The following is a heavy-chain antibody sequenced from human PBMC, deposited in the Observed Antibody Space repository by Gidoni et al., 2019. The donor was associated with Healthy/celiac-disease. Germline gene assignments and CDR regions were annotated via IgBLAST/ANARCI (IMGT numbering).Heavy chain of an antibody. J-gene: IGHJ4*02. CDR2: IYWDDDK. Sequence: QITLKESGPTLVKPTQTLTLTCTFSGFSLSTSGVGVGWIRQPPGKALEWLALIYWDDDKRYSPSLKSRLTITKDTSKNQVVLTMTNMDPVDTATYYCAHEGYEGLAVAEATEYYFDYWGQGTLVTVSS. CDR1: GFSLSTSGVG. D-gene: IGHD6-19*01. V-gene: IGHV2-5*02. CDR3: AHEGYEGLAVAEATEYYFDY.